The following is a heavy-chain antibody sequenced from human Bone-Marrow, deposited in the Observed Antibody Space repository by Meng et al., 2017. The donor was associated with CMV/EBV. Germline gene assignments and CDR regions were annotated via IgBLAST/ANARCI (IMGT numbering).Heavy chain of an antibody. CDR1: GGSISSYY. Sequence: SETLSLTCTVSGGSISSYYWSWIRQPPGKGLEWIGYIYYSGSTNYNPSLKSRVTISVDTSKNQFSLKLSSVTAAGTAVYYCARMTTVKGGDYFDYWGQGTLVTVSS. J-gene: IGHJ4*02. D-gene: IGHD4-11*01. V-gene: IGHV4-59*01. CDR3: ARMTTVKGGDYFDY. CDR2: IYYSGST.